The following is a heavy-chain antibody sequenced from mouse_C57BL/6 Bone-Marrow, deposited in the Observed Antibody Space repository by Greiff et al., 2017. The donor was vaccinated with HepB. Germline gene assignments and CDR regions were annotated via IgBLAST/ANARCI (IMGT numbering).Heavy chain of an antibody. CDR3: ASSYHVDY. Sequence: EVQLQESGGGLVKPGGSLKLSCAASGFTFSSYAMSWVRQTPEKRLEWVATISDGGSYTYYPDNVKGRFTISRDNAKNNLYLQMSHLKSEDTAMYYCASSYHVDYWGQGTSVTVSS. CDR1: GFTFSSYA. J-gene: IGHJ4*01. D-gene: IGHD5-1*01. CDR2: ISDGGSYT. V-gene: IGHV5-4*01.